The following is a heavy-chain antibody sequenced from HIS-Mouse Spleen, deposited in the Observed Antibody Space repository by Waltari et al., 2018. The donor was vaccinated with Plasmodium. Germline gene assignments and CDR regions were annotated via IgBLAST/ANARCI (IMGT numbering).Heavy chain of an antibody. CDR2: IYYSGST. V-gene: IGHV4-39*01. J-gene: IGHJ4*02. D-gene: IGHD1-26*01. CDR3: ARRGGSYYYFDY. Sequence: QLQLQEPGPGPAQPSATLSLRCPFSIGCLTRSSYYWGWIRQPPGKGLEWIGSIYYSGSTYYNPSLKSRVTISVDTSKNQFSLKLSSVTAADTAVYYCARRGGSYYYFDYWGQGTLVTVSS. CDR1: IGCLTRSSYY.